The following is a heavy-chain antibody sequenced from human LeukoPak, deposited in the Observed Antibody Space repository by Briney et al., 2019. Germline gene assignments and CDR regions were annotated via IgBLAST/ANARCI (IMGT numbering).Heavy chain of an antibody. CDR2: IRSKAYGGTT. CDR1: GFTFGDYA. D-gene: IGHD4-17*01. V-gene: IGHV3-49*03. Sequence: QPGRSLRLSCTASGFTFGDYAMSWFRQAPGKGLEWVGFIRSKAYGGTTEYAASVKGRFTISRDDSKSIAYLQMNSLKPEDTAVYYCTREYGDYVDYFDYWGQGTLVTVSS. J-gene: IGHJ4*02. CDR3: TREYGDYVDYFDY.